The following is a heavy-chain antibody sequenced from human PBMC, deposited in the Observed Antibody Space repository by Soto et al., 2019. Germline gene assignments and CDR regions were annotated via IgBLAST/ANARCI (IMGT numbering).Heavy chain of an antibody. D-gene: IGHD3-16*02. CDR2: ISAYNGNT. CDR3: ARSIMITFGGVIVIPDYYYMDV. Sequence: QVQLVQSGAEVKKPGASVKVSCKASGYTFTSYGIGWVRQAPGQGLEWMGWISAYNGNTNYAQKLQGRVTMTTDTSTSTAYMELRSLRSDDTAVYYCARSIMITFGGVIVIPDYYYMDVWGKGTTVTVSS. CDR1: GYTFTSYG. V-gene: IGHV1-18*01. J-gene: IGHJ6*03.